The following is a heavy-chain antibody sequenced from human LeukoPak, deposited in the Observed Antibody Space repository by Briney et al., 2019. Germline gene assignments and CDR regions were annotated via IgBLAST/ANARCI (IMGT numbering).Heavy chain of an antibody. V-gene: IGHV5-51*01. D-gene: IGHD3-22*01. CDR3: ARREMITHNAFDI. Sequence: GASLKISCQGSATTFSDYWIGWVRQMPGKGLEWMGVIYPDDSQTTYSPCFERQVTISADKSINTAYLQWNSLKATDTAMYYCARREMITHNAFDIGGQGTMVTVSA. J-gene: IGHJ3*02. CDR1: ATTFSDYW. CDR2: IYPDDSQT.